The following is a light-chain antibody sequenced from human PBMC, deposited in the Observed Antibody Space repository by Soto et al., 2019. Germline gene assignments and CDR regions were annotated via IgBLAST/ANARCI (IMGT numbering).Light chain of an antibody. Sequence: EIVMTQSPATLSVSPGERATLSCRASQSVSSDLAWYRQKPGQAPRLLIYAASTRATDIPARFSGSGSGTEFTLTISSLQSEDFAVYYCQQYHNWPLAFGGGTRVDIK. V-gene: IGKV3-15*01. CDR2: AAS. J-gene: IGKJ4*01. CDR3: QQYHNWPLA. CDR1: QSVSSD.